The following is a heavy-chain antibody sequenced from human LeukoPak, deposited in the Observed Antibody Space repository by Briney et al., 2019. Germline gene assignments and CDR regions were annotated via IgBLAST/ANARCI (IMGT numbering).Heavy chain of an antibody. J-gene: IGHJ4*02. CDR1: GGSITTTDFD. CDR2: ISSSGKA. D-gene: IGHD1-26*01. Sequence: SETLSLTCAVSGGSITTTDFDWAWIREPPGQGFEWIATISSSGKAYYYPSLMSRVTISVDTSKNQFSLDVTSVTAADTGLFYCARFKGGTAFAYWGRGILVIVS. CDR3: ARFKGGTAFAY. V-gene: IGHV4-39*01.